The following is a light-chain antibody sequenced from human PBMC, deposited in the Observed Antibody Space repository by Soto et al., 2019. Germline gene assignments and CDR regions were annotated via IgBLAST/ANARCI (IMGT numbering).Light chain of an antibody. Sequence: QSALTQPASASGSPGQSITISCTGTSSDVGAYNYVSWYQQHPGKAPKLMIYDVSNRPSGVSNRFSGSKSGNTASLTISGLQSEEEAYYYCISYRNNRTRVEFGGGTKLTVL. V-gene: IGLV2-14*03. CDR2: DVS. J-gene: IGLJ3*02. CDR3: ISYRNNRTRVE. CDR1: SSDVGAYNY.